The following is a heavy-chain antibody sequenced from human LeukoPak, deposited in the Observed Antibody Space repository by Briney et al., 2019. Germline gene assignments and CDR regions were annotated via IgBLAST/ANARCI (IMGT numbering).Heavy chain of an antibody. Sequence: PGGSLRLSCAASGFTFSSYAMSWVRQAPGKGLEWVSAISGSGGSTYYADSVKGRFTISRDNSKNTLYLQMNSLKTEDTAVYYCTTDDVYSTYPLFDYWGQATLVTVSS. CDR2: ISGSGGST. CDR3: TTDDVYSTYPLFDY. CDR1: GFTFSSYA. V-gene: IGHV3-23*01. J-gene: IGHJ4*02. D-gene: IGHD3-16*01.